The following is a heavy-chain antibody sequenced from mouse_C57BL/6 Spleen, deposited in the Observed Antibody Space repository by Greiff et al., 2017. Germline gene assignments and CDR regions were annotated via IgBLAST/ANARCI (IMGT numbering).Heavy chain of an antibody. J-gene: IGHJ3*01. D-gene: IGHD2-4*01. V-gene: IGHV1-64*01. Sequence: QVQLQQPGAELVKPGASVKLSCKASGYTFTSYWMHWVKQRPGQGLEWIGMIHPNSGSTNYNEKFKSKATLTVDKSSSTAYMQLSSLTYEDSAVYYCARYDYDDGTWFAYWGQGTLVTVSA. CDR1: GYTFTSYW. CDR3: ARYDYDDGTWFAY. CDR2: IHPNSGST.